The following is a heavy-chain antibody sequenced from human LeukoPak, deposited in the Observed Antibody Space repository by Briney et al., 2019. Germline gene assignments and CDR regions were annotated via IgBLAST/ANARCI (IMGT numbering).Heavy chain of an antibody. Sequence: SVKVSCKASGGTFSSYAISWVRQAPGQGLEWMGRIIPIIGIANYAQKFQGRVTITADKSASTAYMELSSLRSEDTAVYYCARDSPSRGYSYGYPDYWGQGTLVTVSS. V-gene: IGHV1-69*04. CDR3: ARDSPSRGYSYGYPDY. CDR1: GGTFSSYA. J-gene: IGHJ4*02. D-gene: IGHD5-18*01. CDR2: IIPIIGIA.